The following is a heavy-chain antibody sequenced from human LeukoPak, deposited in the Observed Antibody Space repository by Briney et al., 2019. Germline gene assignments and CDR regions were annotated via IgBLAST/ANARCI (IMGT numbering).Heavy chain of an antibody. V-gene: IGHV3-30*02. CDR3: ARRNEGRRVAYDY. D-gene: IGHD2-15*01. Sequence: GGSLRLSCAASGFTFSSYGMHWVRQAPGKGLEWVAFIRYDGSNKYYADSVKGRFTISRDNSKNTLYLQMNSLRAEDTAVYYCARRNEGRRVAYDYWGQGTLVTVSS. J-gene: IGHJ4*02. CDR1: GFTFSSYG. CDR2: IRYDGSNK.